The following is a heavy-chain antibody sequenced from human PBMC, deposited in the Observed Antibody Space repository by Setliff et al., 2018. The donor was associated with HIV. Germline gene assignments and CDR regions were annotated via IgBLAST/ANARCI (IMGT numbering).Heavy chain of an antibody. J-gene: IGHJ4*02. CDR1: GASISNYY. CDR3: ARGVGGDEVVPDYFDY. CDR2: VNHSGNT. Sequence: PSETLSLTCNVSGASISNYYWSWIRQPPGKGLEWLGEVNHSGNTNYNPSLKSRVTMSLDTSKNQFSLKVTSVTAADTAVYYCARGVGGDEVVPDYFDYWGQGTLVTVSS. D-gene: IGHD3-16*01. V-gene: IGHV4-34*01.